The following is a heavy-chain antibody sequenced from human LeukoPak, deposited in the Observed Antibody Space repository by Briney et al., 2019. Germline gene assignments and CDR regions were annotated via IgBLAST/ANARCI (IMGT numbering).Heavy chain of an antibody. Sequence: GASVKVSCKASGYTFTSYGTSWVRQAPGQGLEWVGWISAYNGNTNYAQKLQGRVTMTTDTSTSTAYLELRSLRSADTAVYYCARRAVVAPDFDIWGQGTMVTVSS. CDR1: GYTFTSYG. CDR2: ISAYNGNT. CDR3: ARRAVVAPDFDI. V-gene: IGHV1-18*01. J-gene: IGHJ3*02. D-gene: IGHD2-15*01.